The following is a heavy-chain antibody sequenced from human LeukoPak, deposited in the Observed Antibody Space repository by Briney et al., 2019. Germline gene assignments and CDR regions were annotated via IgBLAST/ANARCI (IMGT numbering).Heavy chain of an antibody. J-gene: IGHJ6*02. V-gene: IGHV3-53*01. CDR3: ARDWRSSAYYYYGIDV. CDR1: GGSISSGGYY. D-gene: IGHD3-3*01. CDR2: IYSGGST. Sequence: LSLTCTVSGGSISSGGYYWSWIRQHPGKGLEWVSVIYSGGSTYYADSVKGRFTISRDNSKDTLYLQMNSLRAEDTAVYYCARDWRSSAYYYYGIDVWGQGTTVTVSS.